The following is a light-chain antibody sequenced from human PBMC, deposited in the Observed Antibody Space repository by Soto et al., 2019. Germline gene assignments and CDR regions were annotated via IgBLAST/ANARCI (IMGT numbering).Light chain of an antibody. CDR1: SSDVGGYNY. CDR2: EVS. Sequence: QSVLTQPASVSGSPGQSITISCTGSSSDVGGYNYVSWYQQHPGKAPKVMIYEVSNRPSGVSSRFSGSKSGNTASLTVSGLQAEDEADYYCSSYTSSNTRVVFGGGTQLTVL. J-gene: IGLJ2*01. CDR3: SSYTSSNTRVV. V-gene: IGLV2-14*01.